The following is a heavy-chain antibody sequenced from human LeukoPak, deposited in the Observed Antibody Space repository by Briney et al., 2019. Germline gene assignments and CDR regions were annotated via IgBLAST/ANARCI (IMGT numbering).Heavy chain of an antibody. CDR2: IYYSGST. Sequence: SETLSLTCAVYGGSFSGYYWSWIRQPPGKGLEWIGYIYYSGSTYYNPSLKSRVTISVDTSKNQFSLKLSSVTAADTAVYYCARAGWSIVATIYYFDYWGQGTLVTVSS. CDR1: GGSFSGYY. J-gene: IGHJ4*02. CDR3: ARAGWSIVATIYYFDY. V-gene: IGHV4-34*09. D-gene: IGHD5-12*01.